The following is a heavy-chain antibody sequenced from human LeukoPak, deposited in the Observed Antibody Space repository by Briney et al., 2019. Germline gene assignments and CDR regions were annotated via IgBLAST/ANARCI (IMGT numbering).Heavy chain of an antibody. CDR3: AKDGPPGRSGSYYKGSWFDP. J-gene: IGHJ5*02. CDR2: ISGSGGST. CDR1: GFTFSSYG. D-gene: IGHD3-10*01. V-gene: IGHV3-23*01. Sequence: GGSLRLSCAASGFTFSSYGMSWVRQAPGKGLEWVSAISGSGGSTYYADSVKGRFTISRGNSKNTLYLQMNSLRAEDTAVYYCAKDGPPGRSGSYYKGSWFDPWGQGTLVTVSS.